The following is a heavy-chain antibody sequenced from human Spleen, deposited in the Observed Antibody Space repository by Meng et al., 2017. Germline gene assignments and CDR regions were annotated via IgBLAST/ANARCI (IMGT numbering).Heavy chain of an antibody. CDR2: ISTYNGNT. V-gene: IGHV1-18*01. CDR1: GYTFINFS. J-gene: IGHJ5*02. CDR3: ARGSVGGDFDP. Sequence: QGQVVQSGGEVVEPEGSVKVSCKASGYTFINFSINWVRQAPGQGLEWVGLISTYNGNTNYAHKFQDRVTMTTDKTTSTAYMELRSLKSDDTAVYYCARGSVGGDFDPWGQGTLVTVSS. D-gene: IGHD2-2*01.